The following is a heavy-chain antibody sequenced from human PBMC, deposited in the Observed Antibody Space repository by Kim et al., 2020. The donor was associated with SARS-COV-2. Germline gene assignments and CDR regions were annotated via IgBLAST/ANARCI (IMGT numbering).Heavy chain of an antibody. CDR3: AKGPLYYYDSSGLDY. Sequence: DSVNGGFAITRDNYKNTLYLQMNSLGAEDTAVYYCAKGPLYYYDSSGLDYWGQGTLVTISS. V-gene: IGHV3-23*01. D-gene: IGHD3-22*01. J-gene: IGHJ4*02.